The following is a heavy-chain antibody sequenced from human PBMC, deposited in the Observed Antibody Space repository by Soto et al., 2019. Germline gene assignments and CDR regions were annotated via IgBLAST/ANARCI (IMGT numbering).Heavy chain of an antibody. V-gene: IGHV3-11*01. J-gene: IGHJ4*02. CDR1: GFTFSDYY. CDR3: ANDDALLGCGPAKPYYSVFND. D-gene: IGHD3-10*01. CDR2: ISSSGSTI. Sequence: GGSLRLSCAASGFTFSDYYMSWIRQAPGKGLEWVSYISSSGSTIYYADSVKGRFTISRDNAKNTLYLQLNSLRAEDTAVYCCANDDALLGCGPAKPYYSVFNDWGQGALVSVTS.